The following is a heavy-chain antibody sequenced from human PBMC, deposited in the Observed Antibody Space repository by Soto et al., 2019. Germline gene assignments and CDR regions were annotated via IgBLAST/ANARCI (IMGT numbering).Heavy chain of an antibody. CDR2: ISGSGGST. CDR3: AKAQLWFGELLAQTLFDY. CDR1: GFTFSSYA. Sequence: GGSLRLSXAASGFTFSSYAMSWVRQAPGKGLEWVSAISGSGGSTYYADPVKGRFTISRDNSKNTLYLQMNSLRAEDTAVYYCAKAQLWFGELLAQTLFDYWGQGTLVTVSS. J-gene: IGHJ4*02. D-gene: IGHD3-10*01. V-gene: IGHV3-23*01.